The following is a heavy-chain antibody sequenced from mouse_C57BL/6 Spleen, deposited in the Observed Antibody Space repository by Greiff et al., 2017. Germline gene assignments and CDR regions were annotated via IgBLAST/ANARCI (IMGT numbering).Heavy chain of an antibody. CDR3: GRSAETGAMDD. D-gene: IGHD3-2*01. CDR1: GYTFTDHI. V-gene: IGHV1-11*01. Sequence: VQLQQSGAELVSPGASVTLSCKASGYTFTDHIMNWVKKRPGQGLEWIGSIYPVSGDTNYNHKFMGKATFSVDRSSSTVYMLVNSLTSEDPAVDYCGRSAETGAMDDWGQGTSVTVSS. J-gene: IGHJ4*01. CDR2: IYPVSGDT.